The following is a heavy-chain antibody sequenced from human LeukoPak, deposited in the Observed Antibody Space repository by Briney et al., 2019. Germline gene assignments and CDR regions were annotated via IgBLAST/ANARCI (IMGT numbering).Heavy chain of an antibody. J-gene: IGHJ6*02. D-gene: IGHD6-13*01. CDR2: IYYSGST. V-gene: IGHV4-59*01. Sequence: SQTLSLTCTVSGGSISSYYWSWIRQPPGKGLEWIGYIYYSGSTNYNPSLKSRVTISVDTSKNQFSLKLSSVTAADTAVYYCARGPIAAAGSPFDYYYGMDVWGQGTTVTVSS. CDR3: ARGPIAAAGSPFDYYYGMDV. CDR1: GGSISSYY.